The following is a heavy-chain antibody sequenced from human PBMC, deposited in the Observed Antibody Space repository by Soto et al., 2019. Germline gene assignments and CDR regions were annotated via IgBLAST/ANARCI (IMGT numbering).Heavy chain of an antibody. V-gene: IGHV3-23*01. CDR1: GFTFSRNA. D-gene: IGHD1-26*01. CDR2: ISGGGGAT. Sequence: EVQLLESGGGLVQPGGSLRLSCAASGFTFSRNAMSWVRQAPVKGLEWVSGISGGGGATYYADSVKGRFTISRDNSKNTLYLQMNSLRAEDTAIYYCAKSEPYGSGSYYFDYWGQGTLVTVSS. CDR3: AKSEPYGSGSYYFDY. J-gene: IGHJ4*02.